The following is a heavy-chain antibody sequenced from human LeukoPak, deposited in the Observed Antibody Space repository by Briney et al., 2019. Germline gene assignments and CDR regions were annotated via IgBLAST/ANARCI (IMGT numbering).Heavy chain of an antibody. Sequence: PSETLSLTCTVSGYSISSGYYWGWIRQPPGKGLEWIGSIYHSGSTYYNPSLKSRVTISVDTSKNQFSLKLSSVTAADTAMYYCARFARRGIVGAFEFDYWGQGTLVTVSS. CDR1: GYSISSGYY. D-gene: IGHD1-26*01. V-gene: IGHV4-38-2*02. CDR3: ARFARRGIVGAFEFDY. CDR2: IYHSGST. J-gene: IGHJ4*02.